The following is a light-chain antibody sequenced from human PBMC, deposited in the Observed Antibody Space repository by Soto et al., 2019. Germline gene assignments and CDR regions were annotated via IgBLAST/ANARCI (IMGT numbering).Light chain of an antibody. Sequence: EIVLTQSPATLSLSPGERATLSCRASQSVSGYLAWYQQKPGQTPRLLIYDASNRATGIPARFSGSGSGTEFTLTISSLQPDDFATYYCQQYNSYSRTFGQGTKVDIK. CDR1: QSVSGY. CDR3: QQYNSYSRT. V-gene: IGKV3-11*01. CDR2: DAS. J-gene: IGKJ1*01.